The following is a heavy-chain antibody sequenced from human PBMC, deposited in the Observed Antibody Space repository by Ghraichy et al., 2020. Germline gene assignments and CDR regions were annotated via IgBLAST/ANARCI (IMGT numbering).Heavy chain of an antibody. D-gene: IGHD3/OR15-3a*01. Sequence: SETLSLTCAVSGVSISRNNLWTWVRQPPGKGLEWIGEIYHNGTTHYNPSLKSRVTISVDKSKNHFSLNLTTVPAADTAVYYFACFGAVPGSYTDYWGRGTMVTV. J-gene: IGHJ4*02. CDR2: IYHNGTT. CDR3: ACFGAVPGSYTDY. V-gene: IGHV4-4*02. CDR1: GVSISRNNL.